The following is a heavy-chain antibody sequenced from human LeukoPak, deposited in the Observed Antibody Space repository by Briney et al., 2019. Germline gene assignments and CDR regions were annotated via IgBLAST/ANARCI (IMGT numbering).Heavy chain of an antibody. CDR2: INPNSGGT. CDR1: GYPFTGYY. J-gene: IGHJ3*02. CDR3: ARGKSGSSDAFDI. Sequence: ASVKVSCKASGYPFTGYYMHWVRQAPGQGLEWMGWINPNSGGTNYAQKFQGRVTMTRDTSISTAYMELSRLRSDDTAVYYCARGKSGSSDAFDIWGQGTMVTVSS. V-gene: IGHV1-2*02.